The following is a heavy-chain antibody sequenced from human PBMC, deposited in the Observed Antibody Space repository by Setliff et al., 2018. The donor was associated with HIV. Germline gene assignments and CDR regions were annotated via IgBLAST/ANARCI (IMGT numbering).Heavy chain of an antibody. CDR2: ISTYSDET. CDR1: GYTFKTYG. V-gene: IGHV1-18*01. Sequence: ASVKVSCKASGYTFKTYGISWVRQAPGQGLEWMGWISTYSDETSCAQNLQGRVTMTTDTSTSTAYMELRSLRFDDTAVYYCARDVEHMMDVWGQGTTVTVSS. J-gene: IGHJ6*02. CDR3: ARDVEHMMDV.